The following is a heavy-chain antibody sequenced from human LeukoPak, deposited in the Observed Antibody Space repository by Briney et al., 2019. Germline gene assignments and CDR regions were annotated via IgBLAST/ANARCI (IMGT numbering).Heavy chain of an antibody. Sequence: GGSLRLSCAASGFTFSSYAMSWVRQAPGKGLEWVSAISGSGGSTYYADSVKGRFTISRDNSKNTLYLQMNSLRAEDKAVYYCAKAATQWLVLRYFDYWGQGTLVSVSS. D-gene: IGHD6-19*01. CDR2: ISGSGGST. J-gene: IGHJ4*02. CDR3: AKAATQWLVLRYFDY. V-gene: IGHV3-23*01. CDR1: GFTFSSYA.